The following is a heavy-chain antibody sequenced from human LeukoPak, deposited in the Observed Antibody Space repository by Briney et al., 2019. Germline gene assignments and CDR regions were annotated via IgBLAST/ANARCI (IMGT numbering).Heavy chain of an antibody. Sequence: TGGSLRLSCAASGFTFSSYWMSWVRQAPGKGLEWVANIKQDGSEKYYVDSVKGRFTISRDDSRSTVYVHVDSLRVEDAAIYYCARGRKDSSSARYYFDSWGQGTLVTVSS. CDR3: ARGRKDSSSARYYFDS. V-gene: IGHV3-7*01. D-gene: IGHD6-19*01. CDR2: IKQDGSEK. J-gene: IGHJ4*02. CDR1: GFTFSSYW.